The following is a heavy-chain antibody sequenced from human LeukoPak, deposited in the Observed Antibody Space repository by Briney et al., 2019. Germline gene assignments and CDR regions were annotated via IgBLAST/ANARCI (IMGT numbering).Heavy chain of an antibody. CDR3: ARGTGLRYFDWLLNTYYMDV. CDR2: IYYSGST. V-gene: IGHV4-59*01. CDR1: GGSISSYY. J-gene: IGHJ6*03. Sequence: PSETLSLTCTVSGGSISSYYWSWIRQPPGKGLEWIGYIYYSGSTNYNPSLKSRVTISVDTSKNQFSLKLSSVTAADTAVYYCARGTGLRYFDWLLNTYYMDVWGKGTTVTISS. D-gene: IGHD3-9*01.